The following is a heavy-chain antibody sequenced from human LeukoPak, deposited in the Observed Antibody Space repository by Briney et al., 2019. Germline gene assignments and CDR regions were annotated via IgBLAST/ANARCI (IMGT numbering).Heavy chain of an antibody. V-gene: IGHV4-59*01. CDR3: ARDEVTGNYFDY. Sequence: SETLSLTCTVSGGSISSYYWSWIQQPPGKGLEWIGYIYYSGSTNYNPSLKSRVTISVDTSKNQFSLKLSSVTAADTAVYYCARDEVTGNYFDYWGQGTLVTVSS. CDR2: IYYSGST. CDR1: GGSISSYY. J-gene: IGHJ4*02.